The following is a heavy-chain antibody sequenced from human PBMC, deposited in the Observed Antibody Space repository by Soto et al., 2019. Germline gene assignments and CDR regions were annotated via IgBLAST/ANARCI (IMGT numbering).Heavy chain of an antibody. CDR1: GGTFSSYA. J-gene: IGHJ4*02. D-gene: IGHD5-12*01. CDR2: IIPIFGTA. CDR3: AREVQVRWLRGYFDY. Sequence: QVQLVQSGAEVKKPGSSVKVSCKASGGTFSSYAISWVRQAPGQGLEWMGGIIPIFGTANYAQKFQGRVTITADESKSTAYMEVSSLRSEDTAVYYCAREVQVRWLRGYFDYWGQGTLVTVSS. V-gene: IGHV1-69*01.